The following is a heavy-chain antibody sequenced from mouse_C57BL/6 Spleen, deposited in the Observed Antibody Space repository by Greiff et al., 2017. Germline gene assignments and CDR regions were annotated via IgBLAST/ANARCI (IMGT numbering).Heavy chain of an antibody. Sequence: VQLQQSGAELVRPGASVTLSCKASGYTFTDYEMHWVKQTPVHGLEWIGAIDPETGGTAYNQKFKGKDILTADKSSSTAYMELRSLTSEDSAVYYCTRDSLYYYGSSYIYFDYWGQGTTLTVSS. V-gene: IGHV1-15*01. CDR3: TRDSLYYYGSSYIYFDY. J-gene: IGHJ2*01. CDR2: IDPETGGT. CDR1: GYTFTDYE. D-gene: IGHD1-1*01.